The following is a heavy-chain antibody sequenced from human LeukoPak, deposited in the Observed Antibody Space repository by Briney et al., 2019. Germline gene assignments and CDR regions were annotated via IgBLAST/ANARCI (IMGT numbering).Heavy chain of an antibody. J-gene: IGHJ4*02. V-gene: IGHV1-8*02. CDR1: GYTFTGYY. CDR3: TIVGATVSDY. Sequence: ASVKVSCKASGYTFTGYYMHWVRQATGQGLEWMGWMSPNSGNTGYAQKFQGRVTMTRNTSISTAYMELSSLRSEDTAVYYCTIVGATVSDYWGQGTLVTVSS. D-gene: IGHD1-26*01. CDR2: MSPNSGNT.